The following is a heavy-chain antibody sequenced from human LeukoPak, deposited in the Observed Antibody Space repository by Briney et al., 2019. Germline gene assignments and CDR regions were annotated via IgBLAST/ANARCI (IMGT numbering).Heavy chain of an antibody. V-gene: IGHV3-23*01. Sequence: GGSLRLSCAASGFTFSSYAMSRVRQAPGKGLEWVSAISGSGGSTYYADSVKGRFTISRDNSKNTLYLQMNSLRAEDTAVYYCAKDVGIDSGSYFYYWGQGTLVTVSS. J-gene: IGHJ4*02. D-gene: IGHD1-26*01. CDR3: AKDVGIDSGSYFYY. CDR2: ISGSGGST. CDR1: GFTFSSYA.